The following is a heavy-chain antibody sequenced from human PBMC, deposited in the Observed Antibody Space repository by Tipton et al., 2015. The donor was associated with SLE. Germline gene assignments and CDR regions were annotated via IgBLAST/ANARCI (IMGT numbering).Heavy chain of an antibody. CDR2: ISSSSSYI. D-gene: IGHD4-23*01. J-gene: IGHJ4*02. CDR3: ARDATTVVTPDYFDY. Sequence: VQLVQSGGGLVQPGGSLRLSCAASGFTFSNYGMNWVRQAPGEGLEWVSSISSSSSYIHCADSVKGRFTISRDNAKDSLYLQMNSLRAEDTAVYYCARDATTVVTPDYFDYWGQGTLVTVSS. V-gene: IGHV3-21*01. CDR1: GFTFSNYG.